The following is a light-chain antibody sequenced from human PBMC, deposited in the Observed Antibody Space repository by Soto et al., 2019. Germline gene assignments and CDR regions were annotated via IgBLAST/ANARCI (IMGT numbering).Light chain of an antibody. V-gene: IGKV2-28*01. J-gene: IGKJ1*01. Sequence: DIVMTQSPLSLPVTPGEPASISCRSSQSLLHSNGYNYLDWYLQKPGQSPQLLIYLGSNRASGVPDRFSVSGSGTDCTLKISRVEAEDVGVYYCMQALQTPPWTFGQGTKVEIK. CDR2: LGS. CDR1: QSLLHSNGYNY. CDR3: MQALQTPPWT.